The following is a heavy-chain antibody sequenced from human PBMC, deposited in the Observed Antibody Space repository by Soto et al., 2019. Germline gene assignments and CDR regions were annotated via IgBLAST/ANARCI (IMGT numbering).Heavy chain of an antibody. V-gene: IGHV1-69*13. Sequence: ASVKVSCKASGGTFSSYAISWVRQAPGQGLEWMGGIIPIFGTANYAQKFQGRVTITADESTSTAYMELSSLRSEDTAVYYCAVRFLEWLSRPYGMDVWGQGTTVTVSS. CDR2: IIPIFGTA. CDR1: GGTFSSYA. D-gene: IGHD3-3*01. J-gene: IGHJ6*02. CDR3: AVRFLEWLSRPYGMDV.